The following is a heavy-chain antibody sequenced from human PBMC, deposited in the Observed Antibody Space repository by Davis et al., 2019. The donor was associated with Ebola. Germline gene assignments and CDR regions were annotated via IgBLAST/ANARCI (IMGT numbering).Heavy chain of an antibody. CDR3: ARQSYGDY. CDR2: IDPRDSYT. D-gene: IGHD4-17*01. J-gene: IGHJ4*02. CDR1: GYTFTTDW. Sequence: KVSCKGSGYTFTTDWISWVRQMPGKGLEWMGRIDPRDSYTNYSPSFQGHVTLSVDKSTSTAYLQWSSLKASDTAMYFCARQSYGDYWGQGTLVTVSS. V-gene: IGHV5-10-1*01.